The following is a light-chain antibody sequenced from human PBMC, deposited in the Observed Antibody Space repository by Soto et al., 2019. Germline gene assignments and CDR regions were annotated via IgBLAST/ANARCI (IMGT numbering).Light chain of an antibody. CDR2: GAS. Sequence: EIVLTQSPGTLSLSPGERATLSCRASQAVSSSYLAWYQQKPGQAPRLLIYGASSRATGIPDRFSGSGSGTDFTLTISRLESEEFALYSCHQYGSSPLWTFDQGTKVEIK. CDR3: HQYGSSPLWT. CDR1: QAVSSSY. V-gene: IGKV3-20*01. J-gene: IGKJ1*01.